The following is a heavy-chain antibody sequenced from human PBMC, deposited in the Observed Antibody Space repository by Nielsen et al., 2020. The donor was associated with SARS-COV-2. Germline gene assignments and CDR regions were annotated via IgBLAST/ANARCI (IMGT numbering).Heavy chain of an antibody. V-gene: IGHV3-30*04. CDR1: GFTFSSYA. CDR2: ISYDGSSK. Sequence: GESLKISCAASGFTFSSYAMHWVRQAPGKGLEWVAVISYDGSSKYYADSVKGRFTISRDNSKNTLYLQMNSLRAEDTAVYYCANVEKGQWLVSGLDYWGQGTLVTVSS. J-gene: IGHJ4*02. CDR3: ANVEKGQWLVSGLDY. D-gene: IGHD6-19*01.